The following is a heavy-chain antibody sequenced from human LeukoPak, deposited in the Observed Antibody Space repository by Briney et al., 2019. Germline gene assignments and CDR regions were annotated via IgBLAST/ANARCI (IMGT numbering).Heavy chain of an antibody. Sequence: ASVKVSCKASGYTFTGYYIHWVRQAPGQGLEWMGWINPNSGGTNYAQKFQGRVTMTRDRSINTAYMDLRSLTYDDTAVYYCARDKPSEAALDFWGQGTLVTVSS. V-gene: IGHV1-2*02. CDR3: ARDKPSEAALDF. CDR1: GYTFTGYY. J-gene: IGHJ4*02. CDR2: INPNSGGT.